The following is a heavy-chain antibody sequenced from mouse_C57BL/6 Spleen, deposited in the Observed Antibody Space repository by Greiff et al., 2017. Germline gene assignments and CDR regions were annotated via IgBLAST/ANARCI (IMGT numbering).Heavy chain of an antibody. CDR1: GYTFTSYW. CDR3: AWNWDEGAMDY. V-gene: IGHV1-52*01. J-gene: IGHJ4*01. D-gene: IGHD4-1*01. CDR2: IDPYDGET. Sequence: QVQLQQPGPELVRPGSSVKLSCKASGYTFTSYWMHWVKQRPIQGLEWIGKIDPYDGETHYNQKFKDKATLTVDKSSSTAYMQLSSLTSEDSAVYCCAWNWDEGAMDYWGQGTSVTVSS.